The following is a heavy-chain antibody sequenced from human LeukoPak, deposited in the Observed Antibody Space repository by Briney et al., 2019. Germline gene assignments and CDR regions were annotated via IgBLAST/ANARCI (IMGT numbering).Heavy chain of an antibody. V-gene: IGHV1-18*01. D-gene: IGHD2-15*01. Sequence: ASVKVSCKASGYTFTSYGISWVRQAPGQGLEWMGWISAYNGNTNYAQKFQGRVTITTDESTSTAYMELSSLRSEDTAVYYCARGATRTAPGLNWFDPWGQGTLVTVSS. CDR2: ISAYNGNT. CDR3: ARGATRTAPGLNWFDP. J-gene: IGHJ5*02. CDR1: GYTFTSYG.